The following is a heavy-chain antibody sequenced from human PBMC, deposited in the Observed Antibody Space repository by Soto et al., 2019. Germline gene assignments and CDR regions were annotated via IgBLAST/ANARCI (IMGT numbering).Heavy chain of an antibody. CDR2: IGAAGDT. J-gene: IGHJ4*02. CDR3: ARGPYGDSYFDY. D-gene: IGHD4-17*01. V-gene: IGHV3-13*01. CDR1: GFTFSSYD. Sequence: PGGSLRLSCAASGFTFSSYDMHWVRQATGKGLEWVSAIGAAGDTSYQGSVKGRFTISRENAKNSLYLQMNSLRAGDTAVYYCARGPYGDSYFDYWGQGTLVTVSS.